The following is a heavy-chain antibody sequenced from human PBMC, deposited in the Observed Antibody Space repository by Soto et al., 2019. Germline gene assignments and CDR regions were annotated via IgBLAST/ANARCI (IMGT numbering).Heavy chain of an antibody. V-gene: IGHV4-39*01. CDR1: GGSISSSSYY. CDR3: ARHNIVVAHLRYFDY. J-gene: IGHJ4*02. CDR2: IYYSGST. D-gene: IGHD2-15*01. Sequence: PSETLSLTCTVSGGSISSSSYYWGWIRQPPGKGLEWIGSIYYSGSTYYNPSLKSRVTISVDTSKNQFSLKLSSVTAADTAVYYCARHNIVVAHLRYFDYWGQGTLVTVSS.